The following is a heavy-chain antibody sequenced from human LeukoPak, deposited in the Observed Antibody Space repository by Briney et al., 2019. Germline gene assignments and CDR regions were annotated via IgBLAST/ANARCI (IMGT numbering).Heavy chain of an antibody. D-gene: IGHD6-13*01. J-gene: IGHJ3*02. CDR2: IWYDGRNK. CDR3: ARCLYPGIGAAANDAFDI. CDR1: GFTFSSYG. V-gene: IGHV3-33*01. Sequence: PGGSLRLFCAASGFTFSSYGMHWVRQAPGKGLEWVAVIWYDGRNKYYADSVKGRFTISRDNSKNTLYLQMSSLRAEDTAVYYCARCLYPGIGAAANDAFDIWGQGTMVTVSS.